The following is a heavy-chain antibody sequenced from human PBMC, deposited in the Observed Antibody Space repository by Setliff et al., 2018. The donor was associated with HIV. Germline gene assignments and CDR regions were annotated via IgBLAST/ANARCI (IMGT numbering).Heavy chain of an antibody. CDR1: GDSISNSAYF. CDR3: ARRLVVVAAEDYFDS. Sequence: SETLSLTCSVSGDSISNSAYFWGWIRQPSGKGLEYLGSIYYNGDTYYNPALKSRVTVSVDTSNNQFSLKLRSVTAADTAVYYCARRLVVVAAEDYFDSWGQGALVTGSS. J-gene: IGHJ4*02. CDR2: IYYNGDT. V-gene: IGHV4-39*01. D-gene: IGHD2-15*01.